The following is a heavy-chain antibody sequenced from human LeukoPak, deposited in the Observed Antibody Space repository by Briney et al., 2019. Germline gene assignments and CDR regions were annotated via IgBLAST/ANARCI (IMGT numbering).Heavy chain of an antibody. CDR1: GFTFSTYS. V-gene: IGHV3-48*02. Sequence: GGSLRLSCAASGFTFSTYSMNWVRQAPGKGLEWVSYISGGGSPIYYADSVKGRFTISRDNAKNSLYLQMNSLRDEDTAVYYCTRDPHALDYWGQGTLVTVSS. CDR2: ISGGGSPI. J-gene: IGHJ4*02. CDR3: TRDPHALDY.